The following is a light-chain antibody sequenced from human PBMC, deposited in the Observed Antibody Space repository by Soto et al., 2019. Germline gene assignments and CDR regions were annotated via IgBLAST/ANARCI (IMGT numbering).Light chain of an antibody. CDR3: QSYDISLSGWV. CDR2: GNS. CDR1: SSNIGAGYD. Sequence: QSVLTQPPSVSGAPGQRVTISCTGSSSNIGAGYDVHWYQQLPGTAPKLLIYGNSNRPSGVPDRFSGSKSGTSASLAITGLQAEDEADYYCQSYDISLSGWVLGGGTKVTVL. V-gene: IGLV1-40*01. J-gene: IGLJ3*02.